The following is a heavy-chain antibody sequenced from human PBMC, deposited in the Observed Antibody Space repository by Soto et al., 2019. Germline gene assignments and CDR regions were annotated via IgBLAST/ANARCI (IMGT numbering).Heavy chain of an antibody. J-gene: IGHJ3*02. CDR1: GYSFTSYW. D-gene: IGHD1-20*01. CDR3: ASQTDSNNPDDAFDI. V-gene: IGHV5-51*01. Sequence: GESLKISCKGSGYSFTSYWIGGVRQMPGKGLEWMGIIYPGDSDTRYSPSFQGQVTISADKSISTAYLQWSSLKASDTAMYYCASQTDSNNPDDAFDIWGQGTMVTVSS. CDR2: IYPGDSDT.